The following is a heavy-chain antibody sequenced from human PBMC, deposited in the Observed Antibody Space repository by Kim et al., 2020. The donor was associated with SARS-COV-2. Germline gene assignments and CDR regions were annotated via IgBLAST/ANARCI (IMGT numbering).Heavy chain of an antibody. CDR1: GFTLSSYC. CDR2: MQSDGSST. CDR3: ACGPALDSTTGPFDP. D-gene: IGHD1-26*01. Sequence: GGSLRLSCAASGFTLSSYCMHWVRQAPGKGPEWVSRMQSDGSSTSYVDSVKGRFTISRDNSKNTLYLQMNSLRVEDTAVYYCACGPALDSTTGPFDPWGQGTLVGVSS. V-gene: IGHV3-74*01. J-gene: IGHJ5*02.